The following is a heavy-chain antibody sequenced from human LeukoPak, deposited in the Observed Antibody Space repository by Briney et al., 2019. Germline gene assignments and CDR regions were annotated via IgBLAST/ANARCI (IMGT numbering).Heavy chain of an antibody. D-gene: IGHD3-22*01. CDR1: GFTFSSYG. CDR3: ARGYYDSSFDY. J-gene: IGHJ4*02. V-gene: IGHV3-33*01. CDR2: IWYDGSNK. Sequence: GGSLRLSCAASGFTFSSYGMHWVRQAPGKELEWVAVIWYDGSNKYYADSVKGRFTISRDNSKNTLYLQMNSLRAEDTAVYYCARGYYDSSFDYWGQGTLVTVSS.